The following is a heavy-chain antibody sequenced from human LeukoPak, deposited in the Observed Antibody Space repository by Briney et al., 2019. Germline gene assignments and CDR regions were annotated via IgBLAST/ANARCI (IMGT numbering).Heavy chain of an antibody. D-gene: IGHD4-11*01. CDR1: GYTFTDYY. CDR2: IDPNSGGT. Sequence: ASVKVYFQASGYTFTDYYMHWVRQAPGQGLEWMGWIDPNSGGTKYAQRFQGRVTMTRDTSITTAYMELSRLRSDDTAVYYCARGGPSPTTVTSNWHLVLWGPGPLVTVSS. J-gene: IGHJ2*01. CDR3: ARGGPSPTTVTSNWHLVL. V-gene: IGHV1-2*02.